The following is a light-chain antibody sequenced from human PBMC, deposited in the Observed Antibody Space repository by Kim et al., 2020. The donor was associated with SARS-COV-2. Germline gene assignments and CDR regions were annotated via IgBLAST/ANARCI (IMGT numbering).Light chain of an antibody. CDR2: EYN. V-gene: IGLV3-10*01. J-gene: IGLJ2*01. CDR3: YLTDSTGVF. Sequence: SYELTQPPSVSVSPGQPARITCSGDSLTQKYAYWYQQKSGQAPVLVIYEYNKRPSGIPERFSGSSSGTMATLTIAGAQVEDEADYYCYLTDSTGVFFGGGTQLTVL. CDR1: SLTQKY.